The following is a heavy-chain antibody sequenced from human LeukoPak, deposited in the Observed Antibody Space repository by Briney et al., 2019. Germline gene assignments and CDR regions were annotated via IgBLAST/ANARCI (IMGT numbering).Heavy chain of an antibody. D-gene: IGHD1-26*01. CDR3: AKWAARGNGLPRSHLDD. J-gene: IGHJ4*02. Sequence: GGSLRLSCAASGFSVSNYNMSWVRQAPGKGLEWVSVIYSGGKTYYTDSVKGRFTISRDNSKDTLYLHLNSLRAEDTALYYCAKWAARGNGLPRSHLDDWGQGTLVTVSS. V-gene: IGHV3-53*01. CDR1: GFSVSNYN. CDR2: IYSGGKT.